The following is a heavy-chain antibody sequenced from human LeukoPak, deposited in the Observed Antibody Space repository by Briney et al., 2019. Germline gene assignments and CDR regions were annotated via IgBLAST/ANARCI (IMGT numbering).Heavy chain of an antibody. V-gene: IGHV4-39*07. J-gene: IGHJ5*02. D-gene: IGHD5-18*01. Sequence: SETLSLTCTVSGGSISSSSYYWGWIRQPPGTGVEWIGEINHSGSTNYNPSLKSRVTISVDTSKNQFSLKLNSVTAADTAVYYCARDHGYANWFDPWGQGTLVTVSS. CDR2: INHSGST. CDR1: GGSISSSSYY. CDR3: ARDHGYANWFDP.